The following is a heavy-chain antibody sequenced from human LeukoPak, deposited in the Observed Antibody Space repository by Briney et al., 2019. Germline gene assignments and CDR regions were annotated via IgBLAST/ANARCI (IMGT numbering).Heavy chain of an antibody. CDR3: ARRSRIVGAPTL. D-gene: IGHD1-26*01. J-gene: IGHJ4*02. Sequence: ASVKVSCKASGYTFTSYYMHWVRQAPGQGLEWMGIINPSGGSTSYAQKFQGRVTMTRDMSTSTVYMELSSLRSEDTAVYYCARRSRIVGAPTLWGQGTLVTVSS. CDR2: INPSGGST. CDR1: GYTFTSYY. V-gene: IGHV1-46*01.